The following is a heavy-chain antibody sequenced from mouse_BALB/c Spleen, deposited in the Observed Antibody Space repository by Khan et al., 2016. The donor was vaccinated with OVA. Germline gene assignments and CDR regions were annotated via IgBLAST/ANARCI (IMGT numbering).Heavy chain of an antibody. J-gene: IGHJ3*01. Sequence: EVQLQESGPELVKPGASVKMSCKASGYTFTSYVMHWVKQKPGQGLEWIGYINPNNDGTKYNETFKGKATLTSDKSSSTAYMEVTSLTSEDAAVYFCARSGRLGLTYWGQGTLVTVSA. V-gene: IGHV1S136*01. D-gene: IGHD1-2*01. CDR2: INPNNDGT. CDR3: ARSGRLGLTY. CDR1: GYTFTSYV.